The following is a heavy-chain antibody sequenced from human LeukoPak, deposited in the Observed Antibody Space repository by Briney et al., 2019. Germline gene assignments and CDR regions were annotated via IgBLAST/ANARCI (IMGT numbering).Heavy chain of an antibody. Sequence: SETLSLTCTVSGGSISSGDYYWSWIRQPPGKGLEWIGYIYYSGSTYYNPSLKSRVTISVDTSKNQFSLKLSSVTAADTAVYYCARDTTIFGVVIKERKGFDYWGQGTLVTVSS. CDR3: ARDTTIFGVVIKERKGFDY. J-gene: IGHJ4*02. V-gene: IGHV4-30-4*08. D-gene: IGHD3-3*01. CDR2: IYYSGST. CDR1: GGSISSGDYY.